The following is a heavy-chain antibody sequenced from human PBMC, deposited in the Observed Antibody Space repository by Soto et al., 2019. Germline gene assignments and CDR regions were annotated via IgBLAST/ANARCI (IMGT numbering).Heavy chain of an antibody. CDR1: CYTFTSYG. Sequence: ASLKVSCKASCYTFTSYGISLLLQSPLQGLEWMGWISAYNGNTNYAQNLQGRVTMTTDTSTSTAYMELRSLRSDDTAVYFCARDHHTIFGVVDTDYWGQGTLVTVSS. CDR3: ARDHHTIFGVVDTDY. CDR2: ISAYNGNT. D-gene: IGHD3-3*01. V-gene: IGHV1-18*01. J-gene: IGHJ4*01.